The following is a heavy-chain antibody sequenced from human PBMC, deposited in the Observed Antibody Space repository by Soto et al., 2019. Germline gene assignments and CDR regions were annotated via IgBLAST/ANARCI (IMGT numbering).Heavy chain of an antibody. J-gene: IGHJ6*02. CDR2: IYYSGST. D-gene: IGHD3-3*01. Sequence: GWVRQPPWKGVEWIGSIYYSGSTYYNPSLKSRVTISVDTSKNQFSLKLSSVTAADTAVYYCARQTEYYDFWSGYYTNYYYGMDVWGQGTTVTVSS. V-gene: IGHV4-39*01. CDR3: ARQTEYYDFWSGYYTNYYYGMDV.